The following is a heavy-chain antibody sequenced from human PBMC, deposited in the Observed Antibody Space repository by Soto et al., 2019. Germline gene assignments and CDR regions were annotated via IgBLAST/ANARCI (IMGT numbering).Heavy chain of an antibody. CDR1: VFTVSSNY. J-gene: IGHJ3*02. CDR2: IYSGGST. D-gene: IGHD6-13*01. CDR3: ARGYSSSWYRAFDI. Sequence: GSLRLSCEATVFTVSSNYMSWVRQAPGKGLEWVSIIYSGGSTYYADSVKGRFTISRDNSKNTLYLQMNSLRADDTAVYYCARGYSSSWYRAFDIWGQGTMVTVS. V-gene: IGHV3-66*01.